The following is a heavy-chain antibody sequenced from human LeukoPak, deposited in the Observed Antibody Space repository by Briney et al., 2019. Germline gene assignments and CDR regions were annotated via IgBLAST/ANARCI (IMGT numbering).Heavy chain of an antibody. D-gene: IGHD3-10*01. Sequence: GGSLRLSCAASGFTFSNYAMSWVRQAPGKGLEWVSSISGSGGDTYYADSMEGRFSISRDNPKNTLYLQITSLRAEDTAVYYCAKGRSGTHYLHDYWGQGTLVTVSS. J-gene: IGHJ4*02. V-gene: IGHV3-23*01. CDR3: AKGRSGTHYLHDY. CDR2: ISGSGGDT. CDR1: GFTFSNYA.